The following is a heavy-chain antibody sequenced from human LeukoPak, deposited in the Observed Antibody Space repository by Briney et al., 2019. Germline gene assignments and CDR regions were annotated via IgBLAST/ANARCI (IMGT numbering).Heavy chain of an antibody. CDR3: VRDLRFIGGSDWFDP. D-gene: IGHD3-3*01. V-gene: IGHV3-21*01. CDR2: VCYSGTYT. Sequence: PGGSLRLSCEASGFLFSDYTMNWVRQAPGKGLEWVSSVCYSGTYTFYADSVTGRFTISRDNAKNSLYLQMDNLRVDDSALYYCVRDLRFIGGSDWFDPWGQGTQVIVSS. J-gene: IGHJ5*02. CDR1: GFLFSDYT.